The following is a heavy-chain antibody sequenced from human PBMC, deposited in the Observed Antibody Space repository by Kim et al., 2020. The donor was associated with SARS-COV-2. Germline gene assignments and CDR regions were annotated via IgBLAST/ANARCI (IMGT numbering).Heavy chain of an antibody. CDR1: GYSFTNYW. CDR2: THPGDSDV. J-gene: IGHJ4*02. V-gene: IGHV5-51*01. Sequence: GESLKISCKGSGYSFTNYWIGWVRQLPGKGLEWMGITHPGDSDVRYSPSFQGQVTISADKSISVAYLQWNSLKASDTAIYYCARRDRSGWFAEFDYWGQGTLVTVSS. D-gene: IGHD6-19*01. CDR3: ARRDRSGWFAEFDY.